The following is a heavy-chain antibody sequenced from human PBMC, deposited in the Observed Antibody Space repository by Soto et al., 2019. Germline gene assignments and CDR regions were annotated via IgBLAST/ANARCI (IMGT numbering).Heavy chain of an antibody. Sequence: LSLTCAVYGGSFSGYYWSWIRQPPGKGLEWIGEINHSGSTNYNPSLKSRVTISVDTSKNQFSLKLSSVTAADTAVYYCARGGWLQFLGYFDYWGQGTLVTVSS. D-gene: IGHD5-12*01. CDR2: INHSGST. CDR3: ARGGWLQFLGYFDY. J-gene: IGHJ4*02. CDR1: GGSFSGYY. V-gene: IGHV4-34*01.